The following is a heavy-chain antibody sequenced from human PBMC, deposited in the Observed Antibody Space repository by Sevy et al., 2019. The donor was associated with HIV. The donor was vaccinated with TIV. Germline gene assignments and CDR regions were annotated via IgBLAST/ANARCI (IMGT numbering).Heavy chain of an antibody. J-gene: IGHJ4*02. CDR3: ARSLVAATGSDDTIDY. Sequence: SETQSLTCTVSGGSISSYYWSWIRQPAGKGLEWIGRIYTSGSTNYNPSLKSRVTMSVDTSKNQFSLKLSSVTAADTAVYYCARSLVAATGSDDTIDYWGQGTLVTVSS. V-gene: IGHV4-4*07. D-gene: IGHD2-15*01. CDR2: IYTSGST. CDR1: GGSISSYY.